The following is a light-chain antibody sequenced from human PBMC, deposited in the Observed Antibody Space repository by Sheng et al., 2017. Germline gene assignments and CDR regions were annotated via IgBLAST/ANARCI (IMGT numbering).Light chain of an antibody. CDR1: SSDVGSYNL. Sequence: QSALTQPASVSGSPGQSITISCTGTSSDVGSYNLVSWYQQHPGKAPKLMIYEGNKRPSGVSNRFSGSQSGNTASLTISGLQAEDEADYYCCSHAGGSNYVFGTGTKVTVL. CDR2: EGN. J-gene: IGLJ1*01. V-gene: IGLV2-23*01. CDR3: CSHAGGSNYV.